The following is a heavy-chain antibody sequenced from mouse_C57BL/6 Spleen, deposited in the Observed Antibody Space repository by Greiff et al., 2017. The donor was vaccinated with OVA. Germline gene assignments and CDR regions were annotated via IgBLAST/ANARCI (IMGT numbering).Heavy chain of an antibody. CDR3: ARGSNYPIFDY. V-gene: IGHV5-12*01. CDR1: GFTFSDYY. J-gene: IGHJ2*01. D-gene: IGHD2-1*01. Sequence: EVQGVESGGGLVQPGGSLKLSCAASGFTFSDYYMYWVRQTPEKRLEWVAYISNGGGSTYYPDTVKGRFTISRDNAKNTLYLQMSRLKSEDTAMYYCARGSNYPIFDYWGQGTTLTVSS. CDR2: ISNGGGST.